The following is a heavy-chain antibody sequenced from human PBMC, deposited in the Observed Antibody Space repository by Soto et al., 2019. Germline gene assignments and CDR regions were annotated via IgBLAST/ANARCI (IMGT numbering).Heavy chain of an antibody. V-gene: IGHV1-46*03. Sequence: ASVKVSCKASGYSFTGYSMHWVRQAPGQGLEWMGIINPSGGSTSYAQKFQGRVTMTRDTSTSTVYMELSSLRSEDTAVYYCARGDVYSSSSYYYYYMDVWGKGTTVTVSS. CDR2: INPSGGST. D-gene: IGHD6-6*01. CDR1: GYSFTGYS. CDR3: ARGDVYSSSSYYYYYMDV. J-gene: IGHJ6*03.